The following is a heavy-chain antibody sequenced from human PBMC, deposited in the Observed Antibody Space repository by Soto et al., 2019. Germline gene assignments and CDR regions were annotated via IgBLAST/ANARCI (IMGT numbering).Heavy chain of an antibody. Sequence: PSETLSLTCTVSGGSISSYYWGWIRQPPGKGLEWIGSIYYSGSTYYNPSLKSRVTISVDTSKNQFSLKLSSVTAADTAVYYCSWASGNWFDPWGQGTLDTVSS. CDR2: IYYSGST. CDR1: GGSISSYY. V-gene: IGHV4-39*01. J-gene: IGHJ5*02. D-gene: IGHD3-10*01. CDR3: SWASGNWFDP.